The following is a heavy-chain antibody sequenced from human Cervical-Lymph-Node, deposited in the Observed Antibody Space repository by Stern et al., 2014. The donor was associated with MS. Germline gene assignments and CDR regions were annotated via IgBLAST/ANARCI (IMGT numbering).Heavy chain of an antibody. CDR3: AREWSGSSSPYFDY. D-gene: IGHD6-6*01. Sequence: QVQLVQPGAEVKKPGSSVKVSCKASGGTFSSYAISWVRQAPRQGLEWMGGIIPIFGTANYAQKFQGRVTITADESTSTAYMELSSLRSEDTAVYYCAREWSGSSSPYFDYWGQGTLVTVSS. CDR2: IIPIFGTA. CDR1: GGTFSSYA. J-gene: IGHJ4*02. V-gene: IGHV1-69*01.